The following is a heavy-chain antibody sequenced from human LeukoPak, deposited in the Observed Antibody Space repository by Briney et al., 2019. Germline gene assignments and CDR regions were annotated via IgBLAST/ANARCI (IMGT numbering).Heavy chain of an antibody. CDR1: GFTFDDYG. V-gene: IGHV3-74*01. CDR2: INSDGSST. CDR3: GRELDWLPTLDY. J-gene: IGHJ4*02. Sequence: GGSLRLSCAASGFTFDDYGMSWVRQAPGKGLEWVSRINSDGSSTRYADSVKGRFTISRDNAKNTLYLQMSSLRAEDTAVYYCGRELDWLPTLDYWGQGTLVTVSS. D-gene: IGHD3-9*01.